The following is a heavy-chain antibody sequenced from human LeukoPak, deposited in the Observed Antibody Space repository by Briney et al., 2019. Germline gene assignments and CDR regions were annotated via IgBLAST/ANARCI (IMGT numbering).Heavy chain of an antibody. CDR2: ISDNRGST. V-gene: IGHV3-64*01. CDR3: ARDAGGSPDC. J-gene: IGHJ4*02. CDR1: GFTFSNYA. Sequence: GGSLRLSCAASGFTFSNYAMHWVRQAPGKGLEYVSAISDNRGSTYYANSVKGRFTISRDNSKNTLHLQMGSLRAEDMAIYYCARDAGGSPDCWGQGTLVTVSS. D-gene: IGHD1-26*01.